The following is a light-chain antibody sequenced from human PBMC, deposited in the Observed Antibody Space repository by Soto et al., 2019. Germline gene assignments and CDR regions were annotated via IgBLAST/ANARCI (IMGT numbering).Light chain of an antibody. CDR2: GAS. CDR3: HQYNFSPYT. Sequence: EVVLTQSPRTLSLSPGERATLTCRTSQDLSASYLAWFQQKLGQAPRLLIYGASRRATGIPDRFSGSGSGTDFTLTISRLEPEDFAVYYCHQYNFSPYTFGQGTKLEIK. CDR1: QDLSASY. V-gene: IGKV3-20*01. J-gene: IGKJ2*01.